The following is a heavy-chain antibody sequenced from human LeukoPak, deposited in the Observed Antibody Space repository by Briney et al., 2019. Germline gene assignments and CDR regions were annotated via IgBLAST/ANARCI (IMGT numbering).Heavy chain of an antibody. J-gene: IGHJ6*02. CDR3: AREYNDFSYYYYYGMDV. CDR2: IYYSGST. D-gene: IGHD3-3*01. CDR1: GVSISSGGYY. V-gene: IGHV4-31*03. Sequence: SETLSLTCTVSGVSISSGGYYWSWIRQHPGKGLEWIGYIYYSGSTYYNPSLKSRVTISVDASKNQFSLKLSSVTAADTAVYYCAREYNDFSYYYYYGMDVWGQGTTVTVSS.